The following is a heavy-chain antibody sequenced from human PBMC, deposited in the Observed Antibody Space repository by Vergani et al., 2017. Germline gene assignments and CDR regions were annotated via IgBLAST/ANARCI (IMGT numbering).Heavy chain of an antibody. D-gene: IGHD1-1*01. CDR3: ASLRTTGTDYYYYYMDV. V-gene: IGHV1-18*01. CDR2: ISAYNGNT. CDR1: GYTFTSYG. J-gene: IGHJ6*03. Sequence: QVQLVQSGAEVKKPGASVKVSCKASGYTFTSYGISWVRQAPGQGLEWMGWISAYNGNTNYAQKLQGRVTITADESTSTAYMELSSLRSEDTAVYYCASLRTTGTDYYYYYMDVWGKGTTVTVSS.